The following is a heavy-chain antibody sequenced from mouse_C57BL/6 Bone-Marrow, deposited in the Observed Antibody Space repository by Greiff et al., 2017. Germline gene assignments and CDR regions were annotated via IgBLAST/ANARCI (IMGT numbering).Heavy chain of an antibody. CDR3: ARIDTTSYCDY. CDR1: GYTFTSYT. V-gene: IGHV1-4*01. CDR2: INPSSGYT. D-gene: IGHD1-1*01. Sequence: QVQLKQSGAELARPGASVKMSCKASGYTFTSYTMHWVQQRPGQGLEWIGYINPSSGYTKYNQKFKAKATLTADKSSSTAYMQLSSLTSEDSSVYYCARIDTTSYCDYWGQGTTLTVSS. J-gene: IGHJ2*01.